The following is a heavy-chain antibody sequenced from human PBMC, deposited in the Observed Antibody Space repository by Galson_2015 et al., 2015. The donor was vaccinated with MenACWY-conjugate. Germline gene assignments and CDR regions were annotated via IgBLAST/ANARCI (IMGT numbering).Heavy chain of an antibody. D-gene: IGHD3-22*01. V-gene: IGHV3-15*07. J-gene: IGHJ4*02. CDR3: TAGHDYHDSSDYLD. CDR2: IFSKTNGGTT. Sequence: SLRLSCAASGFTFSNAWMNWVRQPPGKGLEWVGRIFSKTNGGTTEYAAPVRGGFTISREDSKNTLYLQMSSLKTEDTAVYYCTAGHDYHDSSDYLDWGQGTLVTVSS. CDR1: GFTFSNAW.